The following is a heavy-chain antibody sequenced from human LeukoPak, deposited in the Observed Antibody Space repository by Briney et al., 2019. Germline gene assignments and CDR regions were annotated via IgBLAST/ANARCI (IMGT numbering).Heavy chain of an antibody. CDR1: GFTFSSYG. V-gene: IGHV3-23*01. CDR3: AKAQSGYSDLDY. D-gene: IGHD4-17*01. CDR2: ISGSGGGGST. J-gene: IGHJ4*02. Sequence: GGSLRLSCAASGFTFSSYGMSWVRQAPGKGLEWVSAISGSGGGGSTNYADSVKGRFTISRDNSKNTLYMQMNSLRAEDTAVYYCAKAQSGYSDLDYWGQGTLVTVSS.